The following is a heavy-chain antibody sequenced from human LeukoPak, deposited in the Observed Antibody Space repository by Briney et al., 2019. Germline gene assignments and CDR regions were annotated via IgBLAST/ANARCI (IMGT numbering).Heavy chain of an antibody. J-gene: IGHJ4*02. D-gene: IGHD6-19*01. CDR1: GGSISSYY. V-gene: IGHV4-59*08. CDR3: ATAGSGWYHEYYFDY. CDR2: IYYSGST. Sequence: SETLSLTCTVSGGSISSYYWSWIRQPPGKGLECIGYIYYSGSTNYNPSLKSRVTISVDTSKNQFSLKLSSVTAADTAVYYCATAGSGWYHEYYFDYWGQGTLVTVSS.